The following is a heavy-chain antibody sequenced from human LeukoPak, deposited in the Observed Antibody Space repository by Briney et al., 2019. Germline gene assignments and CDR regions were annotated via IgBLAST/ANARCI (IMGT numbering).Heavy chain of an antibody. Sequence: GGSLRLSCAASGFTFSNFAMNWVRRAPGKGLEWVSVIYGADKTQYAGSVKGRFTISRDKSKNTLYLQMNSLRVEDTAVYYCARARYLDLWGRGTLVIVSS. V-gene: IGHV3-53*01. CDR3: ARARYLDL. CDR1: GFTFSNFA. CDR2: IYGADKT. J-gene: IGHJ2*01.